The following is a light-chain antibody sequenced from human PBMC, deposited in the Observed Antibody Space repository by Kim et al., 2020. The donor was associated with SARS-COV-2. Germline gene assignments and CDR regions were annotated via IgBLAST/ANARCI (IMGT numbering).Light chain of an antibody. CDR2: EVS. CDR1: SGDVGAYKY. Sequence: QSALTQPPSASGSPGQSVTISCTGTSGDVGAYKYVSWYQQHPGKAPKLMIYEVSKRPSGVPDRFSGSKSGNTASLTVSGLQTEDEADYYCSSYAGSNNLVFGGGTQLTVL. V-gene: IGLV2-8*01. CDR3: SSYAGSNNLV. J-gene: IGLJ3*02.